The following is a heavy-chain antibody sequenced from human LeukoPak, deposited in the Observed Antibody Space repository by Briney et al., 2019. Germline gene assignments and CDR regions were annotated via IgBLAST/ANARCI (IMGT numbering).Heavy chain of an antibody. V-gene: IGHV4-39*07. J-gene: IGHJ3*01. CDR2: IYYSGRT. CDR1: GGPIRSGNSY. D-gene: IGHD2-2*01. Sequence: SETLSLTCTVSGGPIRSGNSYWGWIRRPPGKGLEWIGSIYYSGRTHYNPSLKSRVTISVDTSKNQFSLNLTSVTTADTAVYYCARVSCSSTSCPRRDALDVWGQGTMVTVSS. CDR3: ARVSCSSTSCPRRDALDV.